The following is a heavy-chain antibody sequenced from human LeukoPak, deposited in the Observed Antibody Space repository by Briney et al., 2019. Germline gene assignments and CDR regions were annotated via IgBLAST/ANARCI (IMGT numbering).Heavy chain of an antibody. CDR2: IYHSWGI. CDR3: ARNVTAGYFDY. CDR1: GGSISNTAYY. D-gene: IGHD1-1*01. Sequence: SETLSLTCTVSGGSISNTAYYWGWIRQPPGKGLEWIGSIYHSWGIYFNPSLKSRVTISLDTSKNQFSLKLTSVTAADTAMCYCARNVTAGYFDYWGQGILVTVSS. J-gene: IGHJ4*02. V-gene: IGHV4-39*07.